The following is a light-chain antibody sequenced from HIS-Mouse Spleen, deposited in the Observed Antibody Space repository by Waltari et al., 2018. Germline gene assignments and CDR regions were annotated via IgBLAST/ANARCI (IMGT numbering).Light chain of an antibody. Sequence: QSVLPQPPSASGTPGQRVTISCSGSSSNLGSTYVYWYQQLPGTAPNLLIYRNNPRPSGVPDRFSGSKSGTSASLAISGLRSEDEADYYCAAWDDSLSGPVFGGGTKLTVL. V-gene: IGLV1-47*01. CDR1: SSNLGSTY. CDR3: AAWDDSLSGPV. J-gene: IGLJ3*02. CDR2: RNN.